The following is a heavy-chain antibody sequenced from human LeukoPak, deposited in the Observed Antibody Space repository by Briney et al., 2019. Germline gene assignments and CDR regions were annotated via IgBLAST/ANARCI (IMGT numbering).Heavy chain of an antibody. CDR1: GFTFSIYS. V-gene: IGHV3-21*01. Sequence: GGSLRLSCAASGFTFSIYSKNWVRQAPGKGLEWVSSIDRNSYIYYADSVKGRFTISRDNAENSLYLQMYSLRPEDTAVYYCARDKGYNSAYWGRGTLVTVSS. J-gene: IGHJ4*02. D-gene: IGHD5-24*01. CDR2: IDRNSYI. CDR3: ARDKGYNSAY.